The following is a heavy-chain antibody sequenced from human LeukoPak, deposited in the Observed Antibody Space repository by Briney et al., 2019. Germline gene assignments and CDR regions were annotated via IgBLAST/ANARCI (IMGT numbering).Heavy chain of an antibody. CDR1: GGSISTYY. CDR2: IYYSGST. V-gene: IGHV4-59*08. Sequence: PSETLSLTCSVSGGSISTYYWSWIRQPPGKGLEWIGYIYYSGSTSYNPSLKSRVTISVDTSKNQFSLELSSLSAADTATYYCARTGYSSTWSPLNHFDYRGQGLLVTVST. J-gene: IGHJ4*02. CDR3: ARTGYSSTWSPLNHFDY. D-gene: IGHD6-13*01.